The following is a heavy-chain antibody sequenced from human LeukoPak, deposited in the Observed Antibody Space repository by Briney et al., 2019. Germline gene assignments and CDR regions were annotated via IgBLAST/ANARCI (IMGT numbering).Heavy chain of an antibody. V-gene: IGHV4-59*01. CDR1: GGSICSYY. Sequence: SETLSLTCTVSGGSICSYYWSWIRQPPGKGLEWIGYIYYSGSTNYNPSLKSRVTISVDTSKNQFSLKLSSVTAADTAVYYCARVETYYDILTGYYGSGWFDPWGQGTLVTVSS. CDR3: ARVETYYDILTGYYGSGWFDP. J-gene: IGHJ5*02. D-gene: IGHD3-9*01. CDR2: IYYSGST.